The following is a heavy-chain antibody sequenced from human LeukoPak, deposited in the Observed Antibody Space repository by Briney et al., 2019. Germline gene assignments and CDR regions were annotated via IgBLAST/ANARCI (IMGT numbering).Heavy chain of an antibody. CDR2: IYYSGST. Sequence: PSETLSLTCTVSGGSISSSSYYWGWIRQPPGKGLEWIGSIYYSGSTYYNPSLKSRVTISVDTSKNQFSLKLSSVTAADTAVYYCAIEDSINLTSAYDQNWFDPWGQGTLVTVSS. V-gene: IGHV4-39*02. CDR3: AIEDSINLTSAYDQNWFDP. J-gene: IGHJ5*02. CDR1: GGSISSSSYY. D-gene: IGHD3-3*01.